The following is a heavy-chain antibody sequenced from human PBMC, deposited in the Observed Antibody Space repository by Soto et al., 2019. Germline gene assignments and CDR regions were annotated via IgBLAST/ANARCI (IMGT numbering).Heavy chain of an antibody. CDR1: GFTFSNAW. D-gene: IGHD5-12*01. Sequence: GGSLRLSCAASGFTFSNAWMTWVRQASGKGLEWVGRIKSKTDGGTTDYAAPVKGRFTISRDDSKNTLYLQMNSLKTEDTAVYYCSQGIVATIGGGYYYGLDVWGQGTTVTVSS. J-gene: IGHJ6*02. CDR3: SQGIVATIGGGYYYGLDV. CDR2: IKSKTDGGTT. V-gene: IGHV3-15*01.